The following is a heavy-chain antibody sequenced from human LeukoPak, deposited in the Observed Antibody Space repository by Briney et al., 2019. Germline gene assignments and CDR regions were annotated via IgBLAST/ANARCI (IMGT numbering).Heavy chain of an antibody. CDR3: ARGVIYTDYADYFDY. D-gene: IGHD4-17*01. V-gene: IGHV3-30*04. CDR2: ISYDGGNK. J-gene: IGHJ4*02. CDR1: LFTFSSYP. Sequence: GGSHRLSCVASLFTFSSYPVHWVRQAPRKGLEWVALISYDGGNKFYAESVRGRFTISRDNSKNTVYLQMNSLRVEDTAVYYCARGVIYTDYADYFDYWGQGTRVTVSS.